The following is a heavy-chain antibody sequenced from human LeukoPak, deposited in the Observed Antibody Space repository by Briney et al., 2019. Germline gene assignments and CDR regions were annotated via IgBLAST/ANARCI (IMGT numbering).Heavy chain of an antibody. CDR3: ARASGPNVYYYYYMDV. J-gene: IGHJ6*03. Sequence: ASVKVPCKASGGTFSSYAISWVRQAPGQGLEWMGGIIPIFGTANYAQKFQGRVTITTDESTSTAYMELSSLRSEDTAVYYCARASGPNVYYYYYMDVLGKGTTVTVSS. CDR1: GGTFSSYA. D-gene: IGHD3-3*01. V-gene: IGHV1-69*05. CDR2: IIPIFGTA.